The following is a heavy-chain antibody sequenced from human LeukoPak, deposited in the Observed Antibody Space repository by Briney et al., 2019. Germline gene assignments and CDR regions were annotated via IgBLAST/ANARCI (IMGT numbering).Heavy chain of an antibody. Sequence: PSETLSLTCAVYGGSFSGYYWSWIRQPPGKGLEWIGEINHSGSTNYNPSLKSRVTISVDTSKNQFSLKLSSVTAADTAVYYCARGLLVLWFGVSKYYFDYWGQGTLVTVSS. J-gene: IGHJ4*02. CDR3: ARGLLVLWFGVSKYYFDY. V-gene: IGHV4-34*01. CDR1: GGSFSGYY. CDR2: INHSGST. D-gene: IGHD3-10*01.